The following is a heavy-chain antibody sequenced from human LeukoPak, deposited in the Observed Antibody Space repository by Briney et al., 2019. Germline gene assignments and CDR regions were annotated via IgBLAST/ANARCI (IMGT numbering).Heavy chain of an antibody. V-gene: IGHV1-69*05. CDR1: RGTFSSYA. D-gene: IGHD2-2*01. CDR3: ARGPIGYATGY. CDR2: IIPIFGTA. J-gene: IGHJ4*02. Sequence: VASVKVSCKPSRGTFSSYAISWVRPAPGQGLEWMGGIIPIFGTANYAQKFQGRVTITTDESTSTAYMELSSLRSEDTAAYYCARGPIGYATGYWGQGTLVTVSS.